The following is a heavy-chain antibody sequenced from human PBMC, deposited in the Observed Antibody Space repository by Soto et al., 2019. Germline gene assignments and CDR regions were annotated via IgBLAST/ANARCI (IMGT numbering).Heavy chain of an antibody. CDR1: GFRFSSYW. Sequence: HPGGFLRLSCVASGFRFSSYWMTWVRQAPGKGLEWVAIINQDTSYRYYVDSVEGRFTISRDNAKSSVYLQMNSLRAEDTALYYCAKVGYNDWDFDRWGQGTLVTVS. V-gene: IGHV3-7*01. CDR2: INQDTSYR. CDR3: AKVGYNDWDFDR. D-gene: IGHD3-16*01. J-gene: IGHJ4*02.